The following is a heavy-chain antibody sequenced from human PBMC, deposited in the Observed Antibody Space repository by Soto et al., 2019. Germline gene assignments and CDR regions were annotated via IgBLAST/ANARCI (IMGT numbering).Heavy chain of an antibody. J-gene: IGHJ4*02. Sequence: ASVKVSCKASGGTFSSYAISWVRQAPGQGLEWMGGINAGNGNTKYSQKFQGRVTITRDTSASTAYMELSSLRSEDTAVYYCAREDYDFWSGLDYWGQGTLVTVSS. CDR3: AREDYDFWSGLDY. CDR1: GGTFSSYA. CDR2: INAGNGNT. D-gene: IGHD3-3*01. V-gene: IGHV1-3*01.